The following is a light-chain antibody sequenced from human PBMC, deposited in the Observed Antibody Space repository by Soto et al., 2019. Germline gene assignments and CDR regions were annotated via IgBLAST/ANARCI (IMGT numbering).Light chain of an antibody. J-gene: IGKJ1*01. V-gene: IGKV3-20*01. CDR3: QQYSTSPWT. CDR2: GVS. Sequence: EIVLTQSPGTRSLSPGERATLSCRASQSVASSSLAWYQQRLGQAPRLLIYGVSNRATGIADRFSGSGSGTDFTLTISRLEPEDFAVYYCQQYSTSPWTFGEGTKVDIK. CDR1: QSVASSS.